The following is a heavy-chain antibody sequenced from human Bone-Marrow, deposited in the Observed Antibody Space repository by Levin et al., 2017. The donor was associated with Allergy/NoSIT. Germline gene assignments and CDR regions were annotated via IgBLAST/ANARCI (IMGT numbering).Heavy chain of an antibody. J-gene: IGHJ3*02. Sequence: RPGGSLRLSCTASGLTSSNYVMGWVRQAPGKGLEYVSAITGSGDYRFYADSVKGRFTISKDNSKNTLFLQMNSLTAADTALYYCARDMYYYDSSGYFSRAAFDMWGQGTMVTVSS. V-gene: IGHV3-23*01. D-gene: IGHD3-22*01. CDR3: ARDMYYYDSSGYFSRAAFDM. CDR1: GLTSSNYV. CDR2: ITGSGDYR.